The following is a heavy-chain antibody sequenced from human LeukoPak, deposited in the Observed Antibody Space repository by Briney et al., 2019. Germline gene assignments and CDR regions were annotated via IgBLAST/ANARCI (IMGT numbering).Heavy chain of an antibody. CDR3: ARADWNYANY. J-gene: IGHJ4*02. D-gene: IGHD1-7*01. Sequence: VASVKVSCKASGYTFTGYYMHWVRQAPGQGLEWMGWINPNSGGTSYAQKFQGKVTMTRDTSISTAYMELSSLRSDDTAVYYCARADWNYANYWGQGTLVTVSS. V-gene: IGHV1-2*02. CDR1: GYTFTGYY. CDR2: INPNSGGT.